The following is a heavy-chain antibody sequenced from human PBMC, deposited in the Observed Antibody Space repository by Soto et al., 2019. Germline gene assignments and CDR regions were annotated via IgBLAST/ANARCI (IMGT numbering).Heavy chain of an antibody. J-gene: IGHJ4*02. V-gene: IGHV3-21*01. CDR2: LSYSSDST. Sequence: GGSLRLSCAASGVPCSSYSMSWVRQAPGKGLEWVSSLSYSSDSTYYADSVKGRFTISRDNAKNTLYLQMNSLRAEDTAVYHCARVRGRSGQGAFFDYWGQGALVTVSS. CDR3: ARVRGRSGQGAFFDY. CDR1: GVPCSSYS. D-gene: IGHD3-3*01.